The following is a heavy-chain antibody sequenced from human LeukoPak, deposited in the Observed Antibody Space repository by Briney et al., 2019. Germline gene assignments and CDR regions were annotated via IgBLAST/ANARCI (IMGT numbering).Heavy chain of an antibody. V-gene: IGHV1-69*04. J-gene: IGHJ4*02. CDR3: ATDEGYGDKYNDY. D-gene: IGHD4/OR15-4a*01. CDR2: IIPILGIA. CDR1: GGTFSSYA. Sequence: SVKVSCKASGGTFSSYAISWVRQAPGHRLEWMGRIIPILGIANYAQKFKGRVTITADKSTSTAYMELSSLRSEDTAVYYCATDEGYGDKYNDYWGQGTLVTVSS.